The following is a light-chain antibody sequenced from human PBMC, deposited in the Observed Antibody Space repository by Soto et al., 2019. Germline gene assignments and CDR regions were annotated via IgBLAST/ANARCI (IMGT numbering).Light chain of an antibody. J-gene: IGKJ1*01. CDR2: GAS. Sequence: EVVLTQSPDTVSLSPVERATLSCRSSQSVSSSYLAWYQQKPGQAPRLLIYGASSRATGIPDRFSGSGSGTDFTLTISRLEPEDFAVYYCQQYGSSPGTFGQGTKVDIK. CDR3: QQYGSSPGT. V-gene: IGKV3-20*01. CDR1: QSVSSSY.